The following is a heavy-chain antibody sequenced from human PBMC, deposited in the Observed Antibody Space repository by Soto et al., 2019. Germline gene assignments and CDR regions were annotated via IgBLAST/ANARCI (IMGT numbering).Heavy chain of an antibody. J-gene: IGHJ6*02. CDR3: ARDDSSRIYYYGMDV. Sequence: SETLSLTCTVSGGSISSGGYYWSWIRQHPGKGLEWIGYIYYSGSTYYNPSLKSRVTISVDTSKNQFSLKLSSVTAADTAVYYCARDDSSRIYYYGMDVWGQGTTVTVSS. D-gene: IGHD2-21*01. CDR1: GGSISSGGYY. V-gene: IGHV4-61*08. CDR2: IYYSGST.